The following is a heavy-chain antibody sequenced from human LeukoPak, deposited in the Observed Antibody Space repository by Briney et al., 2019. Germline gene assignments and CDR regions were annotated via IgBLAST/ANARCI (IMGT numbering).Heavy chain of an antibody. CDR1: GYTFTSYD. Sequence: ASVKVSCKASGYTFTSYDINWVRQASGQGLEWMGWMNPNSGVTGYAQKFQGRVSMTRDTSISTAYMELSSLRSEDTAVYYCARDLAMVVDYYYYYMDVWGKGTTVTVSS. CDR2: MNPNSGVT. V-gene: IGHV1-8*01. CDR3: ARDLAMVVDYYYYYMDV. D-gene: IGHD2-15*01. J-gene: IGHJ6*03.